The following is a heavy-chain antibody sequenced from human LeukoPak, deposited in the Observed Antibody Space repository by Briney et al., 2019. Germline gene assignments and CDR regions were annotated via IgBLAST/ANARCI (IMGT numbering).Heavy chain of an antibody. Sequence: PSETLSLTCAVSGGSFNDYQWSWLRQPPGKGLEWIGVIYYSGSTNYNPSLKSRVSMSVAPSKRQFSLNLSSVTAADTAVYYCARVRVGINFHYNPVDVWGQGTTVTVSS. CDR3: ARVRVGINFHYNPVDV. J-gene: IGHJ6*02. D-gene: IGHD1-26*01. CDR2: IYYSGST. CDR1: GGSFNDYQ. V-gene: IGHV4-34*01.